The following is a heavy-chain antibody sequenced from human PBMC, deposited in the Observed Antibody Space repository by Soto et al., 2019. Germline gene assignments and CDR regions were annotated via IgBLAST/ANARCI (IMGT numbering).Heavy chain of an antibody. Sequence: QLQLQESGPGLVKPSETLSLTCTVSGGSITSSSYYWGWIRQPPGKGLEWIGSIYYSGSTYYNPSLKSRVTISVDTSKNQLSLSLSSVTAADTAVYYCMLGSGWKDFDYWGQGTLVTVSS. CDR1: GGSITSSSYY. D-gene: IGHD3-22*01. J-gene: IGHJ4*02. V-gene: IGHV4-39*01. CDR2: IYYSGST. CDR3: MLGSGWKDFDY.